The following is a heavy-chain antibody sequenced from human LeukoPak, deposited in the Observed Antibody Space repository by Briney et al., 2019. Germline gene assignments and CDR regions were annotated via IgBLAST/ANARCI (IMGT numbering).Heavy chain of an antibody. CDR1: GFTFSSYA. CDR2: IKQDGSEK. Sequence: AGGSLRLSCAASGFTFSSYAMHWVRQAPGKGLEWVASIKQDGSEKYYVDSVKGRFTFSRDNAKNSLYLQMDSLRAEDTAVYYCARDKSAGADTGSSFYYWGQGALVTVSS. V-gene: IGHV3-7*03. J-gene: IGHJ4*02. CDR3: ARDKSAGADTGSSFYY. D-gene: IGHD3-10*01.